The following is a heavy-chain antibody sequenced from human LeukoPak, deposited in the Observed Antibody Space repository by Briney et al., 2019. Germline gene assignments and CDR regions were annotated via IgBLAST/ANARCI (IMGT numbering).Heavy chain of an antibody. J-gene: IGHJ5*02. D-gene: IGHD5-18*01. CDR3: AREDTAMVSSWFDP. V-gene: IGHV4-61*01. CDR1: GGSVSSGSYY. CDR2: TYYSGST. Sequence: SETLSLTCTVSGGSVSSGSYYWSWLRQPPGRGLEWIGYTYYSGSTNYNPSPKSRAPISVDTSKSQFSLKLSSVAAADTAVYYCAREDTAMVSSWFDPWGQGTLVTVSS.